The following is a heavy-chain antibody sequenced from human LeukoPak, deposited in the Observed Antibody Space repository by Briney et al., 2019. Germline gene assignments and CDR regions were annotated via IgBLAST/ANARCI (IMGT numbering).Heavy chain of an antibody. J-gene: IGHJ4*02. CDR1: GYTFTSRA. V-gene: IGHV7-4-1*02. CDR3: ARGGYPYLSTWYSDY. CDR2: INTNTGNP. Sequence: ASVNVSCKASGYTFTSRAINWVRQAPGQGLEWVGWINTNTGNPTYAEGFTGRFVFSLDTSVSTAYLQISSLKAEDTAMYYCARGGYPYLSTWYSDYWGQGTLVTVSS. D-gene: IGHD2-15*01.